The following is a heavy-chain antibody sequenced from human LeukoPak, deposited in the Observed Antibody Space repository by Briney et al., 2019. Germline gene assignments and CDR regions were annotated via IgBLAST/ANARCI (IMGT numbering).Heavy chain of an antibody. V-gene: IGHV4-59*01. CDR1: GGSISSYY. J-gene: IGHJ4*02. D-gene: IGHD3-9*01. CDR3: ARVDFDWLFDY. Sequence: PSETLSLTCTVSGGSISSYYGSWIRQPPGKGLEWIGYIYYSGSNNYNPPLKSRVTISVDTSKNQFSLKLSSVTAADTAVYYCARVDFDWLFDYWGQGTLVTVSS. CDR2: IYYSGSN.